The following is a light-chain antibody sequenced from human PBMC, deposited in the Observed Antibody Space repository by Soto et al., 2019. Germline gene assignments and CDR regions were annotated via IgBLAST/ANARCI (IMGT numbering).Light chain of an antibody. CDR3: QQHHCAPLT. V-gene: IGKV4-1*01. J-gene: IGKJ4*01. Sequence: DIVMTQSPDSLAVSLGERATINCKSSQSVLSSVNHKNYLSWYQQKPGQPPKLLFSWASARESGVPDRFSGSRSGTDFTHTLSSLQAEDVAVYYCQQHHCAPLTFGGGTEVEIK. CDR1: QSVLSSVNHKNY. CDR2: WAS.